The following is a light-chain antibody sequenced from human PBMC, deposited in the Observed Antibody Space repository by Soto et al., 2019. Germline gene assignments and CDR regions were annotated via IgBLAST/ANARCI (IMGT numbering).Light chain of an antibody. CDR1: QSISSR. CDR3: LQYNSYRT. J-gene: IGKJ1*01. V-gene: IGKV1-5*03. Sequence: DIQMTQSPSTLSASVRDRVTITFRASQSISSRLAWYQQKPGKATKLLIYKAASLGNGVPSWLSGSGSGTEFTLTISSLQPYYFATYYCLQYNSYRTCGQGTKVEIK. CDR2: KAA.